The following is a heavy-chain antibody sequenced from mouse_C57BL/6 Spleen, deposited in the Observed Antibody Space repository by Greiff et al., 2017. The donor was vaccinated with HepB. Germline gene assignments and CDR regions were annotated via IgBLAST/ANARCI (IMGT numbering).Heavy chain of an antibody. CDR3: ARFLYYGSSLSWFAY. CDR1: GYTFTDYY. J-gene: IGHJ3*01. D-gene: IGHD1-1*01. CDR2: INPNNGGT. V-gene: IGHV1-26*01. Sequence: EVQLQQSGPELVKPGASVKISCKASGYTFTDYYMNWVKQSHGKSLEWIGDINPNNGGTSYNQKFKGKATLTVDKSSSTAYMELRSLTSEDSAVYYCARFLYYGSSLSWFAYWGQGTLVTVSA.